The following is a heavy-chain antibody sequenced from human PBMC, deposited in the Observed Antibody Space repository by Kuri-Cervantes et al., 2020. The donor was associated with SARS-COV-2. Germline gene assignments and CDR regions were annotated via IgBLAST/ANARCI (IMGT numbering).Heavy chain of an antibody. CDR3: AVDALNYYYYGMDV. CDR2: ISSSSSYI. V-gene: IGHV3-21*01. J-gene: IGHJ6*02. CDR1: GFTFSSYS. Sequence: GESLKISCAASGFTFSSYSMNWVRQAPGKGLEWVSCISSSSSYIYYADSVKGRFTISRDNSKNTLYLQMNSLRAEDTAVYYCAVDALNYYYYGMDVWGQGTTVTVSS.